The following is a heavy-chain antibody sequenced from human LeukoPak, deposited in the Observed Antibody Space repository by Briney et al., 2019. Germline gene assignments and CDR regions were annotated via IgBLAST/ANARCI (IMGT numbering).Heavy chain of an antibody. J-gene: IGHJ4*02. CDR3: ASSWTPYSFDS. D-gene: IGHD3/OR15-3a*01. CDR1: GFTFTKYG. V-gene: IGHV3-33*01. CDR2: IWYDGSKE. Sequence: GGSLRLSCAASGFTFTKYGLHWGRQAPGKGLEWVAVIWYDGSKEYYADSVKGRFTISRDNSKTTLYLHMHSLRAEDTAVYYCASSWTPYSFDSWGQGALVTVSS.